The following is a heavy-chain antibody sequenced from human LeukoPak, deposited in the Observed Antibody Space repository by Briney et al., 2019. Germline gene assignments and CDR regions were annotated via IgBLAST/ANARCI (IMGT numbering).Heavy chain of an antibody. J-gene: IGHJ4*02. CDR3: AKGTTTLVVTKIDY. CDR1: GFTFSSYG. D-gene: IGHD4-23*01. CDR2: ISGSGGST. V-gene: IGHV3-23*01. Sequence: GGSLRLSCAASGFTFSSYGMHWVRQAPGKGLEWVSVISGSGGSTYYADSVKGRFTISRDNSKNTLYLQMNSLRAEDTAVYYCAKGTTTLVVTKIDYWGQGTLVTVSS.